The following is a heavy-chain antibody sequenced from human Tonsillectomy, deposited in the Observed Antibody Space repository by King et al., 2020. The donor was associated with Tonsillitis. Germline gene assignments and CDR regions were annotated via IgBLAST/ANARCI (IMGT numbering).Heavy chain of an antibody. D-gene: IGHD1-26*01. CDR3: ARYVSGSFDY. J-gene: IGHJ4*02. V-gene: IGHV4-39*01. Sequence: QLQESGPGVVKPSETLSLTCTVSGGSISSIDHYLASIRHPPGMGLEGIGYMYYSGTIFYYPSLKSRITISGGTSGNRLSLKLSSVTAADTAVYFCARYVSGSFDYWGQGALVTVSS. CDR2: MYYSGTI. CDR1: GGSISSIDHY.